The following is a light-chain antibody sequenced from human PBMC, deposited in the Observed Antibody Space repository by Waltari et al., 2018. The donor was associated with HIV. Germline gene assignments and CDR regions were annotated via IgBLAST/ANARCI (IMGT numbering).Light chain of an antibody. CDR3: VGWDASLSAYV. Sequence: QSVLTQPPSASGTPGQRVTISCSGSSSNIGNDNVYWYQQLPGTTPKLLIYKNIQRPSGVPDRFAGSKSGTSAYLAISGLRSEDEADYYCVGWDASLSAYVFRAGTKVTVL. CDR2: KNI. J-gene: IGLJ1*01. V-gene: IGLV1-47*01. CDR1: SSNIGNDN.